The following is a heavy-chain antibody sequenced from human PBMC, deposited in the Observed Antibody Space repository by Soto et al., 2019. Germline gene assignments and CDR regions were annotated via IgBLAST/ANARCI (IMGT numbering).Heavy chain of an antibody. V-gene: IGHV3-30*18. J-gene: IGHJ6*02. CDR3: AKDAYYYDGSASYFSRLRSLYYYYAMDV. CDR2: ISYDGSNR. Sequence: GGSLRLSCAASQFIFSNYGMHWVRQAPGKGLEWVAVISYDGSNRYYADSVKGRFTISRDNSKNTLYLQMDSLRAEDTAVYYCAKDAYYYDGSASYFSRLRSLYYYYAMDVWGQGTTVTVSS. D-gene: IGHD3-22*01. CDR1: QFIFSNYG.